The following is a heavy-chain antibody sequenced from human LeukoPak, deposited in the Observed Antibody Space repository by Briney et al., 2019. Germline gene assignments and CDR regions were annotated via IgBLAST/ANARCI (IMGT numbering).Heavy chain of an antibody. CDR2: ITGSGGNT. Sequence: GGSLRLSCAASAFTFSSYAMSWVRQAPGRGLEWVSAITGSGGNTYYADSVKGRFTISRDNSKNTLYLQMNSLRAEDTAVYYCARDSIAYCGGDCYSGPFDYWGQGTLVTVSS. CDR1: AFTFSSYA. CDR3: ARDSIAYCGGDCYSGPFDY. V-gene: IGHV3-23*01. J-gene: IGHJ4*02. D-gene: IGHD2-21*02.